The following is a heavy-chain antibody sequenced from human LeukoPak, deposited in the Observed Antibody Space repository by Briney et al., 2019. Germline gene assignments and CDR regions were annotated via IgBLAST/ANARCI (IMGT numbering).Heavy chain of an antibody. CDR3: ARDGTFGVISMPSDY. D-gene: IGHD3-3*01. V-gene: IGHV1-2*02. Sequence: AASVKVSCKASGYTFTGYYMHWLRQAPGQGLEWMGWINPNSGDTNYAQEFQGRVTMTRDTSISTAYMERTWLRSDDTAVYYCARDGTFGVISMPSDYWGQGTLVTVSS. J-gene: IGHJ4*02. CDR1: GYTFTGYY. CDR2: INPNSGDT.